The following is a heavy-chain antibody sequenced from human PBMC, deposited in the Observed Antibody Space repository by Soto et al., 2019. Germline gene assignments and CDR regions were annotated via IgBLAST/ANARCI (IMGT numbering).Heavy chain of an antibody. CDR1: GFTFSSYW. CDR2: INSDGSST. D-gene: IGHD3-10*01. J-gene: IGHJ4*02. V-gene: IGHV3-74*01. Sequence: GGSLRLSCAASGFTFSSYWMHWVRQAPGKGLVWVSRINSDGSSTSYADSVKGRFTISRDNAKNTLYLQMNSLRAEDTAVYYCARATMVRGTLDYWGQGTLVTVSS. CDR3: ARATMVRGTLDY.